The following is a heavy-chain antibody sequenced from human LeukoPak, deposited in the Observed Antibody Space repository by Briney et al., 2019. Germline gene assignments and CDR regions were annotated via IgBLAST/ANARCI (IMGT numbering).Heavy chain of an antibody. D-gene: IGHD3-22*01. V-gene: IGHV4-31*03. Sequence: SQTLSLTCTVSGGSISSCGYYWSWIRQHPGKGLEWIGYIYYSGSTYYNPSLKSRLTISVDTSKNQFSLKLSSVAAADMAVYYCARDSYDSSGYYFPFDYWGQGTLVTVSS. CDR3: ARDSYDSSGYYFPFDY. CDR1: GGSISSCGYY. CDR2: IYYSGST. J-gene: IGHJ4*02.